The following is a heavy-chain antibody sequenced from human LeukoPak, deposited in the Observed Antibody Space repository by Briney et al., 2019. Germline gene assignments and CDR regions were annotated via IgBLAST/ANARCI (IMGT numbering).Heavy chain of an antibody. CDR1: GFAFGSEA. CDR3: AKCISPKYSGSYSGGQL. CDR2: ISPGGGTT. Sequence: PGGSLRLSCAVSGFAFGSEAMSWVRQSPARGLEWVASISPGGGTTYYADYVKGRFTISRDNSKNSLFVQMNSLRAEDTAVYYCAKCISPKYSGSYSGGQLWGQGTLVTVSS. V-gene: IGHV3-23*01. J-gene: IGHJ4*02. D-gene: IGHD1-26*01.